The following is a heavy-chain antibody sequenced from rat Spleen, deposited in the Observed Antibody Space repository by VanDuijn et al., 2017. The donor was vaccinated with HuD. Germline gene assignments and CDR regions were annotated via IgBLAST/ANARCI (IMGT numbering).Heavy chain of an antibody. CDR3: TAGGLGARNWFAY. CDR2: ITPDGSST. Sequence: VVASGGGLVQPGSPLKLSCAAAGFTPSSNWLHWIRQAPGKGLDWVASITPDGSSTYYPDAVKGRFVISKDNARNTGYLQMNNLRSEDTAIYYCTAGGLGARNWFAYWGQGTLVTVSS. V-gene: IGHV5-35*01. J-gene: IGHJ3*01. CDR1: GFTPSSNW. D-gene: IGHD5-1*01.